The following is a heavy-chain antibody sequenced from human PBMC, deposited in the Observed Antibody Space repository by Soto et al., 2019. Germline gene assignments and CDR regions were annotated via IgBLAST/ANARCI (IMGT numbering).Heavy chain of an antibody. D-gene: IGHD3-22*01. J-gene: IGHJ6*02. V-gene: IGHV4-31*03. CDR2: IYYSGST. CDR3: ARATYDSSGYYYGVPKTLSYYYYGMDV. Sequence: PSETLSLTCTVSGGSISSGGYYWSWIRQHPGKGLEWIGYIYYSGSTYYNPSLKSRVTISVDTSKNQFSLKLSSVTAADTAVYYCARATYDSSGYYYGVPKTLSYYYYGMDVWGQGTTVTVSS. CDR1: GGSISSGGYY.